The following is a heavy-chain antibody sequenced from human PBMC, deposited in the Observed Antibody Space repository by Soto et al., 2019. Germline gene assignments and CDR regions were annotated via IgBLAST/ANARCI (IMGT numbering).Heavy chain of an antibody. CDR2: IKSDGSTT. J-gene: IGHJ3*01. Sequence: EVQLVESGGGLAQPGGSLRLSCAASGFTLSSYWMHWVRQAPGKGPVWVSRIKSDGSTTTYADSVKGRFTISGDNARNTLYLQMTSLRAEDTAVYYCARAQLLPDDAFDLWGQGTLATVSS. V-gene: IGHV3-74*03. CDR1: GFTLSSYW. D-gene: IGHD2-15*01. CDR3: ARAQLLPDDAFDL.